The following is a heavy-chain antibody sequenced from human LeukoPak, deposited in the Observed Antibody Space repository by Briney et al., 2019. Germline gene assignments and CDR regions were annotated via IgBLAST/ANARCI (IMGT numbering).Heavy chain of an antibody. D-gene: IGHD5-12*01. Sequence: SETLSLTCAVYGGSFSGYYWSWIRQPPGKGLEWIGEINRSGSTNYNPSLKSRVTISVGTSKIQFSLNLSSVPAADTAVYYCARPSFSGYDYLYWYFDLWGRGTLVTVSS. CDR3: ARPSFSGYDYLYWYFDL. J-gene: IGHJ2*01. V-gene: IGHV4-34*01. CDR2: INRSGST. CDR1: GGSFSGYY.